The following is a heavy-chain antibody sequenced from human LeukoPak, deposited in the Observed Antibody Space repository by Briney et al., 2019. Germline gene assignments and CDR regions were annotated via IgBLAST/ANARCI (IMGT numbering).Heavy chain of an antibody. J-gene: IGHJ4*02. D-gene: IGHD3-16*02. CDR1: GYTLTELS. CDR3: ATGLSYYVWGSYRPFDY. Sequence: ASVKVSCKVSGYTLTELSMHWVRQAPGKGLEWMGGFDPEDGETIYAQKFQGRATMTEDTSTDTAYMELSSLRSEDTAVYYCATGLSYYVWGSYRPFDYWGQGTLVTVSS. CDR2: FDPEDGET. V-gene: IGHV1-24*01.